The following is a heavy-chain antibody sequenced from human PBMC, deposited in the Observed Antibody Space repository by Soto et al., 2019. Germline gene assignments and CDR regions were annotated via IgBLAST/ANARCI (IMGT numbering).Heavy chain of an antibody. CDR2: ISAYNGNT. D-gene: IGHD6-19*01. CDR1: GYTFTSYG. V-gene: IGHV1-18*01. J-gene: IGHJ6*02. CDR3: ARDQAVAGNYYYYGMDV. Sequence: ASVKVSCKASGYTFTSYGISWVRQAPGQGLEWMGWISAYNGNTNYAQKLQGRVTMTTDTSTGTAYMELRSLRSDDTAVYYCARDQAVAGNYYYYGMDVWGQGTTVTVSS.